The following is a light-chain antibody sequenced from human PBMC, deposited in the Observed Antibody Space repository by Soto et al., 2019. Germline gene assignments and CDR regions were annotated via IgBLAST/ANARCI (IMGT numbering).Light chain of an antibody. V-gene: IGKV1-5*03. CDR2: KAS. Sequence: DMQMTQSPSTLSASVGDRVTITCRASQSISSWLAWYQQKPGKAPKLLIYKASNLESGVPSRLSGSGSGTEFTLTISRLQPDDFATYYCQQYSTSYRTFGQGTRVEIK. CDR3: QQYSTSYRT. J-gene: IGKJ1*01. CDR1: QSISSW.